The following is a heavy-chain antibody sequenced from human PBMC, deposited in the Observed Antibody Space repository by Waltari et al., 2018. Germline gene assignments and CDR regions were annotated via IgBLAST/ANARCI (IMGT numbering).Heavy chain of an antibody. CDR1: GFKFSAYA. D-gene: IGHD6-19*01. CDR2: IGSRSSFM. CDR3: AREGAEQWVVEDYGMDV. V-gene: IGHV3-21*02. Sequence: EVQLVESGGGLVKPGGSLRLSCVASGFKFSAYAMNWVRQAPGKGLGWVSSIGSRSSFMDYADSVRGRFTVSRDNAKNTLYLQMDTLRAEDTAVYYCAREGAEQWVVEDYGMDVWGQGTTVTVSS. J-gene: IGHJ6*02.